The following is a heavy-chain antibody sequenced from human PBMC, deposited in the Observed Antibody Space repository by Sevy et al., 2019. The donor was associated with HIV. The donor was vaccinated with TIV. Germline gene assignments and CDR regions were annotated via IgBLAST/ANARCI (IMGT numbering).Heavy chain of an antibody. CDR3: AKEGTWYGRDYFDY. CDR1: GFTFSSYA. CDR2: ISGSGGST. D-gene: IGHD6-13*01. V-gene: IGHV3-23*01. J-gene: IGHJ4*02. Sequence: GGSLRLSCGVSGFTFSSYAMSWVRQAPGKGLEWVSGISGSGGSTYYADSVKGRFTISRDNSKNTLYLQMTSLRAEDTAVYYCAKEGTWYGRDYFDYWGQGTLVTVSS.